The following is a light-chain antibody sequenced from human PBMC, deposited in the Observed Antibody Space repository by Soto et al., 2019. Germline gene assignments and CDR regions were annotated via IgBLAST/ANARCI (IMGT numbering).Light chain of an antibody. CDR2: AAS. V-gene: IGKV1-39*01. CDR1: HNINTY. J-gene: IGKJ5*01. CDR3: QLSDSSLT. Sequence: DIQMTQSPSSLSASVGERVAITCRASHNINTYLNWYQQRPGKAPRLLIYAASSVQGGVPSRFSGSGSGTDFTLTISSLQPEDFATYYCQLSDSSLTFGQGTRLEN.